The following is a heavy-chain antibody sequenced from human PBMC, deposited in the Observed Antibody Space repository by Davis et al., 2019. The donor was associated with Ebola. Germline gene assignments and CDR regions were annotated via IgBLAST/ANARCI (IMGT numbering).Heavy chain of an antibody. CDR2: IYYSGST. D-gene: IGHD5-18*01. V-gene: IGHV4-39*01. CDR1: GGSIGSSGHF. CDR3: ARRRSGLPIDY. Sequence: GSLRLSCTVSGGSIGSSGHFWGWIRQPPGKGLEWIGSIYYSGSTYYNPSLKSRVTISVGTSKNQFSLRLSSVTAADTAIYYCARRRSGLPIDYWGQGTLVTISS. J-gene: IGHJ4*02.